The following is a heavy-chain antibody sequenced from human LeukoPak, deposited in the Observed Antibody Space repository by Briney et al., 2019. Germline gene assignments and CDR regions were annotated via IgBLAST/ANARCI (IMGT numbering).Heavy chain of an antibody. J-gene: IGHJ4*02. Sequence: GGSLRLSCAASGFTFDDYGMSWVRQAPGKGLEWVSGINWNGGSTGYADSVKGRFTISRDNAKNSLYLQMNSLRAEDTALYYCARAWDIVVVVAAYDYWGQGTLVTVSS. V-gene: IGHV3-20*04. CDR1: GFTFDDYG. CDR2: INWNGGST. CDR3: ARAWDIVVVVAAYDY. D-gene: IGHD2-15*01.